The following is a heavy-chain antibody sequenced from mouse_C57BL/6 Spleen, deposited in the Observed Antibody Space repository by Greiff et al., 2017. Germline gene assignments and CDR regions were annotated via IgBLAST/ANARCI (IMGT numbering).Heavy chain of an antibody. CDR1: GFTFSDYG. CDR3: ARANWAVYAMDY. J-gene: IGHJ4*01. D-gene: IGHD4-1*01. CDR2: ISSGSSTI. V-gene: IGHV5-17*01. Sequence: DVMLVESGGGLVKPGGSLKLSCAASGFTFSDYGMHWVRQAPEKGLEWVAYISSGSSTIYYADTVKGRFTISRDNAKNTLFLQMTSLRSEDTAMYYCARANWAVYAMDYWGQGTSVTVSS.